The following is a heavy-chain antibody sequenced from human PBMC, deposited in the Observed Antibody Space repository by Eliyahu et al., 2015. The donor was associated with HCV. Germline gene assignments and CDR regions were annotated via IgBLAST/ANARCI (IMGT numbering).Heavy chain of an antibody. Sequence: EVQLVESGGGLIQPGGSLRLSCAASGLTFNNYWMXWVRQAPGKGLLWVSRISHEGSTIYADSVKGRFTISRDNAKNTVFLQMSSLSAEDTALYYCATGGPNGDYFDYWGQGTQVTVSS. J-gene: IGHJ4*02. V-gene: IGHV3-74*01. D-gene: IGHD4-17*01. CDR1: GLTFNNYW. CDR3: ATGGPNGDYFDY. CDR2: ISHEGST.